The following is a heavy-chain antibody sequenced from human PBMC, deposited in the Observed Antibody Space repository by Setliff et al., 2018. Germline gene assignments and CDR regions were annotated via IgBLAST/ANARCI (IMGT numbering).Heavy chain of an antibody. CDR1: GFTFSSYS. CDR2: ISSSGSTI. Sequence: PGGSLRLSCAASGFTFSSYSMNWVRQAPGKGLEWVSYISSSGSTIYYADSVKGRFTISRDNAKNSLYLQMNSLRAEDTAVYYCARYGYYYDSSAYYPVDKWGQGTLVTVPQ. D-gene: IGHD3-22*01. CDR3: ARYGYYYDSSAYYPVDK. J-gene: IGHJ4*02. V-gene: IGHV3-48*04.